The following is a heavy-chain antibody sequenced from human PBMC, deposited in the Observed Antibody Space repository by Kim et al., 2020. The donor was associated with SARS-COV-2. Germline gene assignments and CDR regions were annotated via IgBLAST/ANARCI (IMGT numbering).Heavy chain of an antibody. CDR2: ISWNSGSI. V-gene: IGHV3-9*01. CDR3: AKDIYYYDSSGYAY. J-gene: IGHJ4*02. CDR1: GFTFGDYA. Sequence: GGSLRLSCAASGFTFGDYAMHWVRQAPGKGLEWVSGISWNSGSIGYADSVKGRFTISRDNAKNSLYLQMNSLRAEDTALYYCAKDIYYYDSSGYAYWGQGTLVTVSS. D-gene: IGHD3-22*01.